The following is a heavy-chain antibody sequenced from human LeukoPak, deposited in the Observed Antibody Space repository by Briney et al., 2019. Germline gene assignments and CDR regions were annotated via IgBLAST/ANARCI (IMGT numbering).Heavy chain of an antibody. CDR3: ASIGVVPAAISPPSAYYYYCGMDV. D-gene: IGHD2-2*01. CDR1: GYTFTSYD. Sequence: ASVKVSCKASGYTFTSYDINWVRQATGQGLEWMGWMNPNSGNTGYAQKFQGRVTMTRNTSISTAYMELSSLRSEDTAVYYCASIGVVPAAISPPSAYYYYCGMDVWGQGTTVTVSS. J-gene: IGHJ6*02. CDR2: MNPNSGNT. V-gene: IGHV1-8*01.